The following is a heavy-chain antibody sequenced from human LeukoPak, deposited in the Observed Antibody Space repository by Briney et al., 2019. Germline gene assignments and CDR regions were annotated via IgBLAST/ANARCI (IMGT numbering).Heavy chain of an antibody. CDR3: ARTYYDSSGRGYYYYYYYMDV. J-gene: IGHJ6*03. V-gene: IGHV1-69*05. CDR1: GGTFSSYA. CDR2: IIPIFGTA. Sequence: ASVKLSCKASGGTFSSYAISWVRQPPGQGLEWMGGIIPIFGTANYAQKFQGRVTITTDESTSTAYMELSSLRSEDTAVYYCARTYYDSSGRGYYYYYYYMDVWGKGTTVTVSS. D-gene: IGHD3-22*01.